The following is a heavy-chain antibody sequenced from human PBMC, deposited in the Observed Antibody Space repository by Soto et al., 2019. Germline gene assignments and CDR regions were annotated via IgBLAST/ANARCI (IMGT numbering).Heavy chain of an antibody. J-gene: IGHJ4*02. Sequence: SETLSLTCTVSGGSISSGGYYWSWIRQHPGKGLEWIGYIYYSGSTYYNPSLKSRVTISVDTSKNQFSLKLNSVIAADTAVYYCARGSHSYGYFGYFDFWGQGTLVTVSS. CDR3: ARGSHSYGYFGYFDF. D-gene: IGHD5-18*01. CDR1: GGSISSGGYY. CDR2: IYYSGST. V-gene: IGHV4-31*02.